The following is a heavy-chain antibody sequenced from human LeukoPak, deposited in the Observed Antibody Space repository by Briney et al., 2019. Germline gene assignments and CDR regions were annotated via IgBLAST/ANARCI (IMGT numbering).Heavy chain of an antibody. D-gene: IGHD6-6*01. CDR2: IYYSGST. CDR1: GGSISSSSYY. J-gene: IGHJ4*02. CDR3: ARVPARPNYFDY. Sequence: SETLSLTCTVSGGSISSSSYYWGWIRQPPGKGLEWIGSIYYSGSTYYNPSLKSRVTISVDTSKNQFSLKLSSVTAADTAVYCCARVPARPNYFDYWGQGTLVTVSS. V-gene: IGHV4-39*07.